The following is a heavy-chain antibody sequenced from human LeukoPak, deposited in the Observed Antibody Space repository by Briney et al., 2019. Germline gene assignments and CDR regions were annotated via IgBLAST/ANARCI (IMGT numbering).Heavy chain of an antibody. J-gene: IGHJ4*02. CDR3: AKDGRPEQLASYSDY. CDR1: GFTFSNFW. D-gene: IGHD6-13*01. CDR2: VKQDGSEK. V-gene: IGHV3-7*03. Sequence: PGGSLRLSCAASGFTFSNFWMTWVRQAPGKGLEWVANVKQDGSEKSCVDSVKGRFTISRDNAKNSLYLQMNSLRAEDTALYYCAKDGRPEQLASYSDYWGQGTLVTVSS.